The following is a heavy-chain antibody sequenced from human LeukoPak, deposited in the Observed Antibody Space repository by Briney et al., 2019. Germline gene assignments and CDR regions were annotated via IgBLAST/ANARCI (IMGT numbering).Heavy chain of an antibody. V-gene: IGHV2-70*11. CDR1: GFSLSTSGMC. CDR2: IDWDDDK. J-gene: IGHJ6*03. CDR3: ARIKTLTRYYYYYMDV. D-gene: IGHD4-17*01. Sequence: SGPALVKPTQTLTLTCTFSGFSLSTSGMCVSWMRQPPVKALEWLARIDWDDDKYYSTSLKTRLTISKDTSKNQVVLTMTNMDPVDTATYYCARIKTLTRYYYYYMDVWGKGTTVTVSS.